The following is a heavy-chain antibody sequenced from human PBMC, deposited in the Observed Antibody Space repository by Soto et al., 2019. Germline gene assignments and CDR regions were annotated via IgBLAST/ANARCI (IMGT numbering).Heavy chain of an antibody. Sequence: QVQMVQSASEVKEPGASVKVSCKTSGYSFTTHGISWVRQAPGQGLEWMGWVSAYNGDTNYAPGLRDRVTMTTETYARTAYVELRSLTSDDPAVSYCARDLLTTVTHRDFDYWGEGNLVTVSS. CDR2: VSAYNGDT. J-gene: IGHJ4*02. CDR1: GYSFTTHG. D-gene: IGHD4-17*01. CDR3: ARDLLTTVTHRDFDY. V-gene: IGHV1-18*01.